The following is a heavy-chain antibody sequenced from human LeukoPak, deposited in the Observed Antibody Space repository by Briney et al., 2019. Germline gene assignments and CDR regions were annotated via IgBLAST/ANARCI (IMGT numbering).Heavy chain of an antibody. Sequence: PSETLSLTCTVSGDSISSYYWSWIRQPAGKGLEWIGRIYTSGSTNYNPSLKSRVTMSVDTSKNQFSLKLSSVTAADTAVYYCAGDEYYDFWSGYAFDIWGQGTMVTVSS. D-gene: IGHD3-3*01. J-gene: IGHJ3*02. CDR3: AGDEYYDFWSGYAFDI. CDR1: GDSISSYY. CDR2: IYTSGST. V-gene: IGHV4-4*07.